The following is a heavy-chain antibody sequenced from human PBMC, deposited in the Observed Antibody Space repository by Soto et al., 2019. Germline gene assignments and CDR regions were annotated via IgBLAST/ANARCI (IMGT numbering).Heavy chain of an antibody. CDR1: GFTFSSYS. V-gene: IGHV3-48*01. Sequence: GGSLRLSCAASGFTFSSYSMNWVRQAPGKGLEWVSYISSSSSTIYYADSVKGRFTISRDNAKNSLYLQMNSLRAEDTAVYYCAREDIVVVPAAMDWFDPWGQGTLVTVSS. CDR3: AREDIVVVPAAMDWFDP. CDR2: ISSSSSTI. D-gene: IGHD2-2*01. J-gene: IGHJ5*02.